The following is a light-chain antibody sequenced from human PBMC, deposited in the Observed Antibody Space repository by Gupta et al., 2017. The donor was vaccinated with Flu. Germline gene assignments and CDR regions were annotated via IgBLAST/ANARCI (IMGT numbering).Light chain of an antibody. CDR3: QQYGISLYT. V-gene: IGKV3-20*01. Sequence: EIVLTQSPVTLSLSPGGSATLPCSASQSVNNNLLTWYQQKPGQAPRLLIYGASSRATGIPDRFSGSGSGTDFTLTIRRLEPEDIAVYYCQQYGISLYTFGQGTKLEIK. CDR2: GAS. J-gene: IGKJ2*01. CDR1: QSVNNNL.